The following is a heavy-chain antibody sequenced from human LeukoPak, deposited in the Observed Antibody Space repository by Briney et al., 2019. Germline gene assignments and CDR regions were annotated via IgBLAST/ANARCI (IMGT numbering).Heavy chain of an antibody. CDR3: ATERWGSSSWDY. D-gene: IGHD6-13*01. CDR2: IKQDGSES. Sequence: GGSLRLSCAASGFTFGTYWMSWVRQAPGKGLEWVANIKQDGSESYYVDSVEGRFTISRDNAKNSLYLQMNSLRAEDTAVFYCATERWGSSSWDYWGQGTLVTVSS. CDR1: GFTFGTYW. V-gene: IGHV3-7*05. J-gene: IGHJ4*02.